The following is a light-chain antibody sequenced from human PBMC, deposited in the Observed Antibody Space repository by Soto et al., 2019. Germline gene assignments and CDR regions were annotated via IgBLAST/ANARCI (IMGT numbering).Light chain of an antibody. Sequence: DIQMTQSPSTMSASVGDRVTITCRASQSSRSWLAWYQQKPGKAPKLLIYKASTLESGVPSRFSGSGSGTDFTLTISSLQPDDFATYYCQQYNSYWTFGQGTKVEIK. J-gene: IGKJ1*01. CDR2: KAS. V-gene: IGKV1-5*03. CDR1: QSSRSW. CDR3: QQYNSYWT.